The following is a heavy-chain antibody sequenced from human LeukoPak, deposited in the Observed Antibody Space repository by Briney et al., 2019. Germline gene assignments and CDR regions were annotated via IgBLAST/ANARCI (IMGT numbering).Heavy chain of an antibody. J-gene: IGHJ4*02. V-gene: IGHV1-18*04. CDR3: ARDRYFDCSACVFDY. CDR1: GYTFTGYG. CDR2: ISAYNGNT. Sequence: ASVKVSCKASGYTFTGYGISWVRQAPGQGLEWMGSISAYNGNTNYAQKFQGRVTMTTDTSTSTAYMELRSLRSDDTAVYYCARDRYFDCSACVFDYWGQGTLVTVSS. D-gene: IGHD3-9*01.